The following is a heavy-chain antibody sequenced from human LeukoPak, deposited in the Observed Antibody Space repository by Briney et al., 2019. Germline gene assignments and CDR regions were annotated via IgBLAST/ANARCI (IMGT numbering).Heavy chain of an antibody. CDR3: ARDFETVRGVIIMDY. D-gene: IGHD3-10*01. Sequence: GGSLRLSCAAPGFTFSSYSMNWVRQAPGKGLEWVSSISSSSSYIYYADSVKGRFTISRDNAKNSLYLQMNSLRAEDTAVYYCARDFETVRGVIIMDYWGQGTLVTVSS. CDR2: ISSSSSYI. V-gene: IGHV3-21*01. CDR1: GFTFSSYS. J-gene: IGHJ4*02.